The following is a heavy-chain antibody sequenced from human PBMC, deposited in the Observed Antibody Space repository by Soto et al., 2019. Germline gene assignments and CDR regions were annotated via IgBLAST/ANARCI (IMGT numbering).Heavy chain of an antibody. Sequence: ASVKVSCEASGYTFSTHAIHWVRQAPGQSLEWMGWIHGGTGQTKHSHRFQDRVSITRDTSASTAYMELSSLRSEDTAVYYCARGKGMEENYYYYGLDIWGQGPTVTVSS. CDR3: ARGKGMEENYYYYGLDI. D-gene: IGHD1-1*01. CDR2: IHGGTGQT. J-gene: IGHJ6*02. CDR1: GYTFSTHA. V-gene: IGHV1-3*01.